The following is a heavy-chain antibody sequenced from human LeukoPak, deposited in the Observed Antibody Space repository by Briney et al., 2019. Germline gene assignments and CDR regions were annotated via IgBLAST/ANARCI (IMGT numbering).Heavy chain of an antibody. CDR1: GGSISSSSYY. Sequence: SETLSLTCTVSGGSISSSSYYWGWIRQPPGKGLEWIGSIYYSGSTYYNPSLKSRVAISVDTSKNQFSLKLSSVTAADTAVYYCASRYDTLTGSRDAFDIWGQGTMVTVSS. D-gene: IGHD3-9*01. V-gene: IGHV4-39*01. CDR2: IYYSGST. CDR3: ASRYDTLTGSRDAFDI. J-gene: IGHJ3*02.